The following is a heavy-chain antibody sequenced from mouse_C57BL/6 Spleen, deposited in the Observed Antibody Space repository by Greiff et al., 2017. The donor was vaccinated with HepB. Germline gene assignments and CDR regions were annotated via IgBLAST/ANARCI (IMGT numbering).Heavy chain of an antibody. CDR2: IDPSDSYT. CDR3: ARGGGSSYGDYFDD. V-gene: IGHV1-59*01. CDR1: GYTFTSYW. Sequence: QVQLQQPGAELVRPGTSVKLSCKASGYTFTSYWMHWVKQRPGQGLEWIGVIDPSDSYTNYNQKFKGKATLTVDTSSSTAYMQLSSLTSEDSAVYYCARGGGSSYGDYFDDWGQGTTLTVSS. J-gene: IGHJ2*01. D-gene: IGHD1-1*01.